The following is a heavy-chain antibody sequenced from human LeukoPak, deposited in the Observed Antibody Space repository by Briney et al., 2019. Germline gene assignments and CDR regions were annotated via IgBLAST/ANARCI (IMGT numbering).Heavy chain of an antibody. CDR1: GFTFSSYS. V-gene: IGHV3-21*01. D-gene: IGHD3-10*01. Sequence: GGSLRLSCAASGFTFSSYSMNWVRQAPGKGLEWVSSISSSSSYIYYADSVKGRFTISRDNAKNSLYLQMNSLRAEDTAVYHCARDNTGSVRGVIISGSMDVWGQGTTVTVSS. CDR3: ARDNTGSVRGVIISGSMDV. J-gene: IGHJ6*02. CDR2: ISSSSSYI.